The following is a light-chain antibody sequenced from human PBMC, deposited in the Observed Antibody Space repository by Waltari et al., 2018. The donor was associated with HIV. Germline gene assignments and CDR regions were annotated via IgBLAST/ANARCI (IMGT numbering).Light chain of an antibody. V-gene: IGKV1-39*01. CDR1: ENINHF. CDR3: LQGYSSILT. Sequence: DIQVTQSPSSLSASVGDRVTLICRTSENINHFLNWFQQKPGKLPELLIYGASRLECGVPSRFSGTGSGTDFTLTISGLQPEDFAIYYCLQGYSSILTFGPGTKVEVK. CDR2: GAS. J-gene: IGKJ3*01.